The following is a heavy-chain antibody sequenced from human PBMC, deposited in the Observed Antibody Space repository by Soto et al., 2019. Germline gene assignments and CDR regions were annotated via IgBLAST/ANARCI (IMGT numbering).Heavy chain of an antibody. Sequence: PSETLSLTCAVYGVYFSGYYWSWIRQPPGKGLEWIGEINHSGSTNYNPSLKSRVTISVDTSKNQFSLKLSSVTAADTAVYYCARGPKYSGYDYWGQGTLVTVSS. CDR2: INHSGST. V-gene: IGHV4-34*01. J-gene: IGHJ4*02. CDR3: ARGPKYSGYDY. D-gene: IGHD5-12*01. CDR1: GVYFSGYY.